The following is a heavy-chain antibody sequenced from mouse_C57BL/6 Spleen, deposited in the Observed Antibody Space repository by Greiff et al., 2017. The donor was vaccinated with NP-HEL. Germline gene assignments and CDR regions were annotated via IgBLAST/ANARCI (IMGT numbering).Heavy chain of an antibody. CDR1: GSRFPRSS. CDR2: IYPGSGNT. V-gene: IGHV1-66*01. Sequence: QVQLQQSGPELVKHGAAVKRACKASGSRFPRSSLPCLTHIPLQGLEWIGWIYPGSGNTKYNEKFKGKATLTADTSSSTAYMQLSSLTSEDSAVYYCARGVYSNYVDYFDYWGQGTTLTVSS. D-gene: IGHD2-5*01. J-gene: IGHJ2*01. CDR3: ARGVYSNYVDYFDY.